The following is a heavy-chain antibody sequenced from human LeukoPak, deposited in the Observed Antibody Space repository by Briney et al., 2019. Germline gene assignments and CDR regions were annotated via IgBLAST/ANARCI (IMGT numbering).Heavy chain of an antibody. Sequence: PSETLSPTCTVSGGSLTIYSWSWIRQPPGKGLGWIGYIYYSGSTNYNPSLKSRVTISVDTSKNQFSLRRSSVTAADTAVYYCARLRTGYSYGRYYFDSWGQGTLVTVSS. CDR1: GGSLTIYS. J-gene: IGHJ4*02. D-gene: IGHD5-18*01. CDR2: IYYSGST. CDR3: ARLRTGYSYGRYYFDS. V-gene: IGHV4-59*01.